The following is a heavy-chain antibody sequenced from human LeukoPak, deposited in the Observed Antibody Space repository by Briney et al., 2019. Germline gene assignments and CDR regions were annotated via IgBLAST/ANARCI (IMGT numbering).Heavy chain of an antibody. CDR3: ARDGRGAAAPDDAFDV. Sequence: ASVKVSCTTSGFTFTSHDYNWVRQAAGQGLEWMGWMNPNSGATGYAQKFQGRVTMTRDTSITTVYMELSSLTSEDTAVYYCARDGRGAAAPDDAFDVWGQGTMVTVSS. J-gene: IGHJ3*01. V-gene: IGHV1-8*01. D-gene: IGHD2-2*01. CDR1: GFTFTSHD. CDR2: MNPNSGAT.